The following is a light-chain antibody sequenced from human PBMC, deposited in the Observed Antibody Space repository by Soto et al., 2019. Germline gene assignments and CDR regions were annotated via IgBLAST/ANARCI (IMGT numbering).Light chain of an antibody. V-gene: IGKV3-15*01. J-gene: IGKJ1*01. CDR2: GAS. CDR1: QSVPYK. CDR3: QQYNNWALGT. Sequence: EFVMTQAPSCRSVSHGEDVSLDSMASQSVPYKIAWYQQKPGQAPSLLIYGASTRATGVPDRFSGTGSGTEFTLTISSLKSEDYAVYYCQQYNNWALGTFGQGTKVDIK.